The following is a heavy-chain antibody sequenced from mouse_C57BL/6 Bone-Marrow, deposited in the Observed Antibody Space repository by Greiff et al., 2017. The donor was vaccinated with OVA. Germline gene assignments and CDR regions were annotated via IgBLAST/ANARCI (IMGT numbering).Heavy chain of an antibody. CDR1: GYTFTSYW. D-gene: IGHD1-3*01. Sequence: QVQLQQSGAELVKPGASVKLSCKASGYTFTSYWMQWVKQRPGQGLEWIGEIDPSDSYTNYNQKFKGKATLTVDTSSSTAYMQLSSLTSEDSAVYYCARGEVRCTWFAYWGQGTRVTVSA. CDR3: ARGEVRCTWFAY. V-gene: IGHV1-50*01. CDR2: IDPSDSYT. J-gene: IGHJ3*01.